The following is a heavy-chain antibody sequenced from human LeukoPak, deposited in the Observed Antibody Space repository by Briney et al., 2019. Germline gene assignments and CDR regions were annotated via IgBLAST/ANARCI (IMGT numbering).Heavy chain of an antibody. J-gene: IGHJ4*02. CDR2: ISAYNGNT. CDR3: ARDLAPSPLRGLIVDFDY. CDR1: GYTFTSYG. Sequence: ASVKVSCKASGYTFTSYGISWVRQAPGQGLEWMGWISAYNGNTNYAQKLQGRVTMTTDTPTSTAYMELRSLRSDDTAVYYCARDLAPSPLRGLIVDFDYWGQGTLVTVSS. D-gene: IGHD2-21*01. V-gene: IGHV1-18*01.